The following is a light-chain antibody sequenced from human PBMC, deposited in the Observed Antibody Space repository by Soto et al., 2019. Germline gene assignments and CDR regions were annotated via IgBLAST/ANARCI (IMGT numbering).Light chain of an antibody. CDR3: GSWDSSLSAYV. V-gene: IGLV1-51*01. CDR1: GSNIGGNS. Sequence: QSLLTQPPSVSAAPGQKVTISCSGSGSNIGGNSVSWYQQLPGTAPKLLIYDDNKRPSGIPDRFSGSKSGTSATLGITGFQTGDEADYYCGSWDSSLSAYVFGTGTKVTVL. CDR2: DDN. J-gene: IGLJ1*01.